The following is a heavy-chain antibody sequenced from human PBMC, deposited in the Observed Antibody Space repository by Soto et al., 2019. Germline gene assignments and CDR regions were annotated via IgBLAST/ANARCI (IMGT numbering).Heavy chain of an antibody. CDR2: ISYDGSNK. J-gene: IGHJ6*02. CDR1: GFTFSSYG. V-gene: IGHV3-30*18. CDR3: AKDHSGNPYYYDSSGYYYYYYYGMDV. Sequence: PGGSLRLSCAASGFTFSSYGMHWVRQAPGKGLEWVAVISYDGSNKYYADSVKGRFTISRDNSKNTLYLQMNSLRAEDTAVYYCAKDHSGNPYYYDSSGYYYYYYYGMDVWGQGTTVTFSS. D-gene: IGHD3-22*01.